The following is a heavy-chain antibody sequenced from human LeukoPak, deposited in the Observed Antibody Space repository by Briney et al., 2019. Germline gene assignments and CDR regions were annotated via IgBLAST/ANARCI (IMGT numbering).Heavy chain of an antibody. CDR2: INPNSGGT. J-gene: IGHJ4*02. CDR1: GYTFTGYY. V-gene: IGHV1-2*02. D-gene: IGHD5-18*01. Sequence: ASVKVSCKASGYTFTGYYMHWVRQAPGQGLEWMGWINPNSGGTNYAQKFQGRVTTTRDTSISTAYMELSRLRSDDTAVYYCARDLGETWIQLWYYFDYWGQGTLVTVSS. CDR3: ARDLGETWIQLWYYFDY.